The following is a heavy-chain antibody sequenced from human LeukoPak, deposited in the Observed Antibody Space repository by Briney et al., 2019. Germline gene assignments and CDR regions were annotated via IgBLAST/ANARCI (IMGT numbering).Heavy chain of an antibody. CDR2: TYYRSKWYN. J-gene: IGHJ6*03. CDR3: AREALTYGSGHIKLGDYYYYYMDV. D-gene: IGHD3-10*01. CDR1: GDSVSSNSAA. Sequence: SQTLSLTCAISGDSVSSNSAAWNWIRQSPSRGLEWLGRTYYRSKWYNDYAVSVKSRITINPDTSKNQFSLQLSSVTAADTAVYYCAREALTYGSGHIKLGDYYYYYMDVWGKGTTVTISS. V-gene: IGHV6-1*01.